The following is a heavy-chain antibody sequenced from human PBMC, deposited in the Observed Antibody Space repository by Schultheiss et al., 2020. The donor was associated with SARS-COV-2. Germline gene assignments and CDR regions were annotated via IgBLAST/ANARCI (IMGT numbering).Heavy chain of an antibody. CDR1: GFTFSSYA. CDR2: ISYDGGSQ. J-gene: IGHJ4*02. V-gene: IGHV3-30-3*01. Sequence: GESLKISCAASGFTFSSYAMHWVRQAPGKGLEWVAVISYDGGSQYYADSVRGRFTIARDNSKNTLYLQMNSLRAEDTAVYYCARAPRGDGYIFDNWGQGTLVTVSS. CDR3: ARAPRGDGYIFDN. D-gene: IGHD5-24*01.